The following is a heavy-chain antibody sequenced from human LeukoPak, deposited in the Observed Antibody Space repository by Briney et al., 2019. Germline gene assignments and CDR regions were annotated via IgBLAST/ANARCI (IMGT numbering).Heavy chain of an antibody. D-gene: IGHD6-13*01. CDR2: IWYDGSNK. Sequence: GRSLRLSCAASGFTFSSYGMHWVRQAPGKGLEGGAVIWYDGSNKYYADSVKGRFTISRDNSKNTLYLQMTSLRAEDTAVYYCARIAAADHDAFDIWGQGTMVTVSS. CDR1: GFTFSSYG. CDR3: ARIAAADHDAFDI. J-gene: IGHJ3*02. V-gene: IGHV3-33*01.